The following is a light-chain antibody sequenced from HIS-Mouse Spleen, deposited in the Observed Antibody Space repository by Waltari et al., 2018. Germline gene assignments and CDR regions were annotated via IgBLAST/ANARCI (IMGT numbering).Light chain of an antibody. Sequence: QSALTQPASVSGSPGPSITISCTGTSSDVGGYHYVSWYQQHPGKAPKLMIYDVSNRPSGVSNRFSGSKSGNTASLTISGLQADDEADYYCSSYTSSCTLVFGGGTKLTVL. J-gene: IGLJ3*02. CDR2: DVS. V-gene: IGLV2-14*03. CDR3: SSYTSSCTLV. CDR1: SSDVGGYHY.